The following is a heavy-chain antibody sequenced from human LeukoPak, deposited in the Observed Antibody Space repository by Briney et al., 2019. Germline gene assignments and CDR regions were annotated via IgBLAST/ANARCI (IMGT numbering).Heavy chain of an antibody. J-gene: IGHJ6*02. Sequence: SVKVSCKASGDTFSSYAISWVRQAPGQGLEWMGGIIPIFGTANYAQKFQGRVTITADESTSTAYMELSSLRSEDTAVYYCARASLDSCGYYLPGYYYYGMDVWGQGTTVTVSS. CDR2: IIPIFGTA. CDR3: ARASLDSCGYYLPGYYYYGMDV. D-gene: IGHD3-22*01. V-gene: IGHV1-69*01. CDR1: GDTFSSYA.